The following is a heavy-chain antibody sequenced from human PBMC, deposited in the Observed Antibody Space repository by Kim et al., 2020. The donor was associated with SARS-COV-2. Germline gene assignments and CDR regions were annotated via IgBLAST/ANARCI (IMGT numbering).Heavy chain of an antibody. V-gene: IGHV6-1*01. Sequence: SQTLSLTCAISGDSVSSNSGVWNWIRQSPSRGLEWLGRTYYRSKWYNDYAVSVKSRIIINPDTSKNQFSLQLNSVTPEDTAVYFSARDAPGNSLFDYWGQGILVTVSS. CDR2: TYYRSKWYN. CDR1: GDSVSSNSGV. J-gene: IGHJ4*02. CDR3: ARDAPGNSLFDY. D-gene: IGHD5-18*01.